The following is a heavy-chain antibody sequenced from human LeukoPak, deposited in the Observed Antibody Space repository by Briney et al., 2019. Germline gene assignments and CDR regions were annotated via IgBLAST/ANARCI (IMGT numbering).Heavy chain of an antibody. D-gene: IGHD1-26*01. CDR2: ISYDGSNK. J-gene: IGHJ3*02. CDR1: GFTFSSYG. CDR3: ARDMGIVGADDAFDI. V-gene: IGHV3-30*03. Sequence: PGGSLRLSCAASGFTFSSYGMHWVRQAPGKGLEWVAVISYDGSNKYYADSVKGRFTISRDNSKNTLYLQMNSLRAEDTAVYYCARDMGIVGADDAFDIWGQGTMVTVSS.